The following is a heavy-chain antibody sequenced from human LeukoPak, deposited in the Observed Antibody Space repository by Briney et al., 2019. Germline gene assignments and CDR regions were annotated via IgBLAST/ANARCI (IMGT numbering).Heavy chain of an antibody. D-gene: IGHD3-9*01. J-gene: IGHJ3*02. CDR2: IIPIFGTA. Sequence: ASVKVSCKASGGTFSSYAISWVRQAPGQGLEWMGGIIPIFGTANYAQKFQGRVTITADKSTSTAYMELSSLRSEDTAVYYCARASRAVLTGPVGFVDAFDIWGQGTMVTVSS. CDR3: ARASRAVLTGPVGFVDAFDI. CDR1: GGTFSSYA. V-gene: IGHV1-69*06.